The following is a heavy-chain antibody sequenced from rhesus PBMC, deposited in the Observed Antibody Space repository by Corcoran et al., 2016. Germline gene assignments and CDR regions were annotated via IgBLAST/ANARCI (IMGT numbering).Heavy chain of an antibody. J-gene: IGHJ4*01. CDR3: TRGLVWEP. Sequence: QVQLVQSGAEVKKPGASVKLSCKASGYTFPIYYINWVRQSPGQVLGWMGWINPSKGNTGYAQKFQGRVTMTRDTSTSTAYMELSSLRSEDTAVYYCTRGLVWEPWGQGVLVTVSS. D-gene: IGHD1-44*02. CDR2: INPSKGNT. V-gene: IGHV1S9*01. CDR1: GYTFPIYY.